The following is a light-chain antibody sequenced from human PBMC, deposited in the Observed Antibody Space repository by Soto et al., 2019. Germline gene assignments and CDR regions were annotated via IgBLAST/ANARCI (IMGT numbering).Light chain of an antibody. Sequence: DIQMTQSPSSVSASTCRASQGISSWLAWYQQKPGKAPKLLIYAASSLQSGVPSRISGSGSGRDFTLTISSLQPEDFATYYCQQANSFPFTFGPGTKVDIK. CDR1: QGISSW. J-gene: IGKJ3*01. CDR2: AAS. V-gene: IGKV1-12*02. CDR3: QQANSFPFT.